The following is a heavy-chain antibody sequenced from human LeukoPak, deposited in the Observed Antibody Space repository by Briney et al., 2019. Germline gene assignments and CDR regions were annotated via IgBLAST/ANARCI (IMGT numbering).Heavy chain of an antibody. Sequence: PSETLSLTCTVSGGSISSSSYYWGWIRQPPGKGLEWIGTIYYSGSTYYNPSLKSRVTISVDTSKNQFSLKLTSVTAADTAVYFCARDAYCGGDCYSRHNWFDPWGQGTLVTVSS. CDR3: ARDAYCGGDCYSRHNWFDP. D-gene: IGHD2-21*02. CDR2: IYYSGST. J-gene: IGHJ5*02. CDR1: GGSISSSSYY. V-gene: IGHV4-39*07.